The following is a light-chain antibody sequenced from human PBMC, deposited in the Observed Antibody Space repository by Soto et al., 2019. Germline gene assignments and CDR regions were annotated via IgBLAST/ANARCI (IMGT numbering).Light chain of an antibody. Sequence: EIVLTQSPGTLSLSPGERATLSCRTSQSVFSHLAWYQQKPGQAPRLLIYDASNRATGIPATFSGSGSGTAFTLTISSLAPEDFASYHCVQRTTSPWTCGPGGKVHIK. V-gene: IGKV3-11*01. J-gene: IGKJ1*01. CDR1: QSVFSH. CDR3: VQRTTSPWT. CDR2: DAS.